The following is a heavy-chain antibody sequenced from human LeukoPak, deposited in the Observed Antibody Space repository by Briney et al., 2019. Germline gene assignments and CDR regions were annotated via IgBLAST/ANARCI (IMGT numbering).Heavy chain of an antibody. D-gene: IGHD3-22*01. CDR1: GGSFSGDY. CDR2: INHSGST. J-gene: IGHJ4*02. Sequence: PSETLSLTCAVYGGSFSGDYWSWIRQPPGKGLEWIGEINHSGSTNYNPSLKSRVTISVDTSKNQFSLKLSSVTAADTAVYYCAKSLYYYDSSGYFWGQGTLVTVSS. V-gene: IGHV4-34*01. CDR3: AKSLYYYDSSGYF.